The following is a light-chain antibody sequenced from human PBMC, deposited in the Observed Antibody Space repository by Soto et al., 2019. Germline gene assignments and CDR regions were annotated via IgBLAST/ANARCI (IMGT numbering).Light chain of an antibody. V-gene: IGLV1-40*01. Sequence: QSVLTQPPAVSGAPGQRVTISCTGRKSNIGAGFAVHWYQHIPGAAPRLLIYDNTDRPSGVPDRFSASTSGTSASLTINGLQAEDEGDYYCQSYDSRLNGSYVFGTGTKVTV. CDR3: QSYDSRLNGSYV. J-gene: IGLJ1*01. CDR1: KSNIGAGFA. CDR2: DNT.